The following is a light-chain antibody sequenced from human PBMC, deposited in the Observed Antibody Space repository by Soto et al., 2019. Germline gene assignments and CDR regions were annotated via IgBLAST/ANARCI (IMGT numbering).Light chain of an antibody. CDR1: SSNIGSNT. CDR2: INN. J-gene: IGLJ1*01. V-gene: IGLV1-44*01. CDR3: AAWDDSLNGYV. Sequence: QSVLTQPSASSGTPGQRVTISYSGSSSNIGSNTVNWFQHLPGTAPKLLIYINNQRPSGVPDRFSGSKSGTSAYLAISGLQSEDEADYYCAAWDDSLNGYVFGTGTKVTVL.